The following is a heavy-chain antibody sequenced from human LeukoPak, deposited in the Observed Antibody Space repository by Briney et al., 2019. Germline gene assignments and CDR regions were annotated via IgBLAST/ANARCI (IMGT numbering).Heavy chain of an antibody. J-gene: IGHJ4*02. Sequence: ASVKVSCKASGYTFTSYGISWVRQAPGQGLEWMGWISAYNGNTNYAQKLQGRVTMTTDTSTSTAYMELRSLRSDDTAVYYCARDRGYYYVSSDGSENFDYWGQGTLVTVSS. V-gene: IGHV1-18*01. D-gene: IGHD3-10*02. CDR3: ARDRGYYYVSSDGSENFDY. CDR2: ISAYNGNT. CDR1: GYTFTSYG.